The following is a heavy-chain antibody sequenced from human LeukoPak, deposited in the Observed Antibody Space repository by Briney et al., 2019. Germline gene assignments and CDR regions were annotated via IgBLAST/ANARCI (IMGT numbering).Heavy chain of an antibody. CDR3: ARAGHQAYDFWSGYSRYYYGMDV. CDR1: GGTFSSYA. CDR2: IIPIFGTA. V-gene: IGHV1-69*13. J-gene: IGHJ6*02. D-gene: IGHD3-3*01. Sequence: ASVKVSCKASGGTFSSYAISWVRQAPGQGLEWMGGIIPIFGTANYAQKFQGRVTITADESTSTAYMELSSLRSEDTAVYYCARAGHQAYDFWSGYSRYYYGMDVWGQGTTATV.